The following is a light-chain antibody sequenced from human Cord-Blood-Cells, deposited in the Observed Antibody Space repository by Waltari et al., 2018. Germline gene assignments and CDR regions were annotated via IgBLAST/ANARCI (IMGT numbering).Light chain of an antibody. J-gene: IGKJ2*01. V-gene: IGKV1-33*01. CDR3: QQYDNLPYT. Sequence: DIQMTQSPSSLSASVGDRVTITCQASQDISNYLNWYQQKPGKAPKLLIYDASNLETGVPSRFSGSGSETDFNFTISSLQPEDIATYYCQQYDNLPYTFGQGTKLEIK. CDR2: DAS. CDR1: QDISNY.